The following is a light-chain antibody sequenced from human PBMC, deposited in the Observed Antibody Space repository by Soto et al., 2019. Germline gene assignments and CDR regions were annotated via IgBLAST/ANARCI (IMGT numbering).Light chain of an antibody. V-gene: IGKV3-15*01. CDR1: KSVSSA. CDR2: DAS. J-gene: IGKJ4*01. CDR3: QQYNYWPSLT. Sequence: EIVMTQSPATLSVSPGERATLPCRASKSVSSALAWYQHKPGQAPRLLIYDASTRATDIPARFSGSGSGTQFTLTINSLQSEDFAIYYCQQYNYWPSLTFGGGTKVEIK.